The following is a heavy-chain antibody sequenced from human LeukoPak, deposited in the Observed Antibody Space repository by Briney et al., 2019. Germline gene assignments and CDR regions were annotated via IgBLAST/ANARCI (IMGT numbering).Heavy chain of an antibody. CDR2: INPSGGST. J-gene: IGHJ4*02. Sequence: ASVKVSCKASGYTFTSYYMHRVRQAPGQGLEWMGIINPSGGSTSYAQKFQGRVTMTRDTSTSTVYMELSSLRSEDTAVYYCARDPKSPLYDILTGPYYFDYWGQGTLVTVSS. CDR1: GYTFTSYY. CDR3: ARDPKSPLYDILTGPYYFDY. D-gene: IGHD3-9*01. V-gene: IGHV1-46*01.